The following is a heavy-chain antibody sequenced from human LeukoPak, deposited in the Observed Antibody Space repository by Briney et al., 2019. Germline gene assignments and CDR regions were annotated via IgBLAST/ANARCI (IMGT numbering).Heavy chain of an antibody. D-gene: IGHD3-22*01. V-gene: IGHV3-30-3*01. CDR1: GFTFSSYA. J-gene: IGHJ5*02. Sequence: GRSLRLSCAASGFTFSSYAMHWVRQAPGKGLEWVAVISYDGSNKYYADSVKGRFTISRDNSKNTLYLQMNSLRAEDTAVYYCARDANTYYYDSSGYHMGRNWFDPWGQGTLVTVSS. CDR3: ARDANTYYYDSSGYHMGRNWFDP. CDR2: ISYDGSNK.